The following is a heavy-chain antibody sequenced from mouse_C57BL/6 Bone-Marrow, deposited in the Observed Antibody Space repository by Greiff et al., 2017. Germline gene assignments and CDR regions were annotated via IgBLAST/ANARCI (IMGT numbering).Heavy chain of an antibody. Sequence: QVQLQQPGAELVRPGSSVKLSCKASGYTFTSYWMHWVKQRPIQGLEWIGNIDPSDSETHYNQKFKDKATLPVDKSSSTAYMQLSSLTSEDSAVYYCARQERYGTGYAMDYWGQGTSVTVSS. CDR1: GYTFTSYW. V-gene: IGHV1-52*01. CDR2: IDPSDSET. CDR3: ARQERYGTGYAMDY. J-gene: IGHJ4*01. D-gene: IGHD1-1*01.